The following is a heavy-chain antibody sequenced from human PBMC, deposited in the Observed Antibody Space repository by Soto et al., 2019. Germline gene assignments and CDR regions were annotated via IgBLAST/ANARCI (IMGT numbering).Heavy chain of an antibody. Sequence: EVQLVESGGGLVKPGGSLRLSCAASGFTFTRYSMNWVRQAPGKGLEWVSSISSTTNYIYYGDSMKGRFTISRDNAKNSLYLEMNSLRSEDMAVYHCARESEDLTSNFVYWGQGTLVTVSS. CDR3: ARESEDLTSNFVY. CDR1: GFTFTRYS. J-gene: IGHJ4*02. V-gene: IGHV3-21*06. CDR2: ISSTTNYI.